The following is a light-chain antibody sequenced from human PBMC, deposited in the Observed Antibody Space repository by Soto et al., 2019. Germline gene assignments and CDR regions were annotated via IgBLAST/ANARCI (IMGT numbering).Light chain of an antibody. Sequence: QSALTQPPSASGSPGQSVTISCTRTSSDVGGYNFVAWYQQHPGKAPKLMISEVSKRPSGVPDRFSGSKSGNTASLTVSGLQAEDEADYYCSSYAGSNIFVFGTGTKLTVL. CDR1: SSDVGGYNF. J-gene: IGLJ1*01. CDR3: SSYAGSNIFV. CDR2: EVS. V-gene: IGLV2-8*01.